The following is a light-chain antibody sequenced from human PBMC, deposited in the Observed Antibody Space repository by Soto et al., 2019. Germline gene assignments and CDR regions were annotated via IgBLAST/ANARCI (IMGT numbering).Light chain of an antibody. J-gene: IGKJ4*01. Sequence: EIVLTQSPGTLSLSPGERATLSCRASQSVSSSYLAWYQQKPGQAPRLLIYGASSRATGIPDRFSGSGSGTDLTLTSSRLEPEDFAVYYCQQYDRSPLTFGGGTKVEIK. CDR2: GAS. V-gene: IGKV3-20*01. CDR3: QQYDRSPLT. CDR1: QSVSSSY.